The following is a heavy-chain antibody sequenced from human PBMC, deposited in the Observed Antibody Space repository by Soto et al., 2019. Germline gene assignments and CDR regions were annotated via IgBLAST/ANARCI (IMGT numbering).Heavy chain of an antibody. V-gene: IGHV2-5*02. CDR2: ISWDGDK. J-gene: IGHJ5*02. D-gene: IGHD3-3*01. CDR1: GFSLSTSGVG. CDR3: AHRSGYDFGSGYSHPGDWFAP. Sequence: QITLKESGPTLVKPTQTLTLTCTFSGFSLSTSGVGVGWIRQPPGKALQWLALISWDGDKLYSPSLNSRLTITKDTCKTRVVLTMSNIDPVDTATYYCAHRSGYDFGSGYSHPGDWFAPWVRGTLVTVSS.